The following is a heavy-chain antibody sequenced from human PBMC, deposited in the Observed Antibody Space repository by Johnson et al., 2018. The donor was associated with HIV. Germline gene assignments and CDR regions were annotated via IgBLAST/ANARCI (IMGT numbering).Heavy chain of an antibody. J-gene: IGHJ3*02. D-gene: IGHD1-26*01. CDR1: GFMFDDYG. CDR2: INWNGGNT. CDR3: AKDIRGSLGAFDI. V-gene: IGHV3-20*04. Sequence: EQLVESGGGVIRPGGSLRLSCEGFGFMFDDYGLNWVRQAPGKGLEWVSGINWNGGNTGYADSVKGRCTISRDNAKNSLYLQMNSLRAEDTALYYCAKDIRGSLGAFDIWGQGTMVTVS.